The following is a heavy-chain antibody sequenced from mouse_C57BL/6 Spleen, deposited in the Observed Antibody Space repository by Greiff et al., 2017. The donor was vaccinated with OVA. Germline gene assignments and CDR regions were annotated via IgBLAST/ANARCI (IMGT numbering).Heavy chain of an antibody. CDR1: GYAFSSYW. V-gene: IGHV1-80*01. D-gene: IGHD2-3*01. Sequence: VKLMESGAELVKPGASVKISCKASGYAFSSYWMNWVKQRPGKGLEWIGQIYPGDGDTNYNGKFKGKATLTADKSSSTAYMQLSSLTSEDSAVYFCASGGLYDPFAYWGQGTLVTVSA. CDR2: IYPGDGDT. CDR3: ASGGLYDPFAY. J-gene: IGHJ3*01.